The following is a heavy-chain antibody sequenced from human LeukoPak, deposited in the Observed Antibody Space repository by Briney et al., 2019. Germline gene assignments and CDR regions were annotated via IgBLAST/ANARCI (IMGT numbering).Heavy chain of an antibody. D-gene: IGHD4-11*01. J-gene: IGHJ4*02. CDR3: ARDSPYSPHDS. V-gene: IGHV4-34*01. CDR2: INRYGSA. CDR1: GGSFSGYY. Sequence: PSETLSLTCAVYGGSFSGYYWSWIRQPPGKGLEWIGQINRYGSANYNPSLKSRAAISLDTSKNQFSLKVTSVTAADTAVYYCARDSPYSPHDSWGQGTLVTVSS.